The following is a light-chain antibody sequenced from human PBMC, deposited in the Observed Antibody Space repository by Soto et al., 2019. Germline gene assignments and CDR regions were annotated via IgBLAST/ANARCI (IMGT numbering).Light chain of an antibody. J-gene: IGKJ1*01. CDR1: QSISTW. V-gene: IGKV1-5*03. CDR2: RAS. Sequence: DIQMTQSPSILSASVGARVPIICRASQSISTWLAWYQQKPGKAPKLLIYRASSLESGVPSRFSGSGSGTEFTLTISSLQPDDFATYYCQQYHSWTFGQGTKVDIK. CDR3: QQYHSWT.